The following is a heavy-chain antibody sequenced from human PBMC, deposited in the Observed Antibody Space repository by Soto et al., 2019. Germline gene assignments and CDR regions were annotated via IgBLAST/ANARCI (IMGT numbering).Heavy chain of an antibody. J-gene: IGHJ4*02. CDR1: GFTFSTYA. D-gene: IGHD2-15*01. CDR2: ISGSGGST. CDR3: AKGLARGFGYCSGGSCYFDS. Sequence: GGSLRLSCGASGFTFSTYAMSWVRQAPGKGLEWVSTISGSGGSTYYADSVKGRFTISRDNSKNTLYLQMNSLRAEDTAVYYCAKGLARGFGYCSGGSCYFDSWGQGTLVTVSS. V-gene: IGHV3-23*01.